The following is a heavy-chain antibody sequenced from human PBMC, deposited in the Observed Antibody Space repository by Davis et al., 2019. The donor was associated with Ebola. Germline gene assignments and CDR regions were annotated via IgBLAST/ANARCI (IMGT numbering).Heavy chain of an antibody. CDR1: GFSISGGYY. CDR2: ISHSGST. V-gene: IGHV4-38-2*02. Sequence: SETLSLTCSVSGFSISGGYYWGWIRQAPGKGMEWIGSISHSGSTYFTPSLASRLTISIDTSKNQFSLKLSSVTAADTAVYYCARGNYGDYIVLYYYNMDVWGQGTTVTVSS. J-gene: IGHJ6*02. D-gene: IGHD4-17*01. CDR3: ARGNYGDYIVLYYYNMDV.